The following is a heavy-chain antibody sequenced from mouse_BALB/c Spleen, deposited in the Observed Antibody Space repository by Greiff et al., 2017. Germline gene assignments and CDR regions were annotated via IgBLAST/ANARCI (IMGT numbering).Heavy chain of an antibody. CDR1: GFTFSSYG. Sequence: EVMLVESGGDLVKPGGSLKLSCAASGFTFSSYGMSWVRQTPDKRLEWVATISSGGSYTYYPDSVKGRFTISRDNAKNTLYLQMSSLKSEDTAMYYCARQYYYGSIDYWGQGTTLTVSS. J-gene: IGHJ2*01. CDR3: ARQYYYGSIDY. D-gene: IGHD1-1*01. V-gene: IGHV5-6*01. CDR2: ISSGGSYT.